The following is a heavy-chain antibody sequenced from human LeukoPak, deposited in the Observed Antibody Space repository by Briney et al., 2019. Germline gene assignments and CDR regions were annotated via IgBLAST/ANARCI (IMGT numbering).Heavy chain of an antibody. J-gene: IGHJ3*02. V-gene: IGHV4-34*01. D-gene: IGHD6-13*01. Sequence: SETLSLTCAVYGVSFSGYYWSWIRQPPGKGLEWIGETNHSGSTNYNPSLKSRVTISVDTSKNQFSLKLSSVTAADTAVYYCARDSSLATRPGNDAFDIWGQGTMVTVSS. CDR1: GVSFSGYY. CDR2: TNHSGST. CDR3: ARDSSLATRPGNDAFDI.